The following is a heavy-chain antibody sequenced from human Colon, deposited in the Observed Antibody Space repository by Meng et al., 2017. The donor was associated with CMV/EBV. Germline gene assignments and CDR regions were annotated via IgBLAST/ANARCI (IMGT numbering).Heavy chain of an antibody. CDR2: MNPDSGKT. D-gene: IGHD2-2*01. CDR3: TRGRQIPPGYCTSATCPDY. V-gene: IGHV1-8*01. J-gene: IGHJ4*01. CDR1: GYTFTSYD. Sequence: ASVKVSCKASGYTFTSYDINWVRQAAGQGLESMGWMNPDSGKTGYVQKFQGRVTMTRDTSISTAYMELSSLRYEDTGVYYCTRGRQIPPGYCTSATCPDYWGHGTLVTVSS.